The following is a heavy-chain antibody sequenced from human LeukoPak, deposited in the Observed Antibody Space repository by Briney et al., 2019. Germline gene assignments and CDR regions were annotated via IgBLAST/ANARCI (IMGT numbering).Heavy chain of an antibody. CDR2: INSDGSTT. CDR1: GFTFRSSW. J-gene: IGHJ4*02. V-gene: IGHV3-74*01. CDR3: VRAMISGSDY. D-gene: IGHD3-22*01. Sequence: PGGSLRLSCAASGFTFRSSWMHWVRQAPGKGLVWVSRINSDGSTTTYADSAKGRFAISRDNAKNMVYLQMDSLRAEDTAVYYCVRAMISGSDYWGQGTLVTVSS.